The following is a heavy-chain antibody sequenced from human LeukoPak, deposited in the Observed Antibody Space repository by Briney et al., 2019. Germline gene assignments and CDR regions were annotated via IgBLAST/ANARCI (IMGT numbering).Heavy chain of an antibody. Sequence: GGSLRLSCAASGSTFRDYWMHWIRQAPGKGLVWVSRIKGDGSHTIYADSVKGRFTISRDNAKNTLYLQMKSLRVEDTALYYCVRDWDHFDFDSWGQGTLVTVSS. J-gene: IGHJ5*01. CDR2: IKGDGSHT. CDR3: VRDWDHFDFDS. CDR1: GSTFRDYW. V-gene: IGHV3-74*01. D-gene: IGHD1-26*01.